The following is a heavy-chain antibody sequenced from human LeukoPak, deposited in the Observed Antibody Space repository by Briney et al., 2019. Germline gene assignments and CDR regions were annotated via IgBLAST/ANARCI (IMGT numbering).Heavy chain of an antibody. D-gene: IGHD3-9*01. CDR2: IYHRGTT. Sequence: PSETLSLTCTVSGYSISSGYFWGWVRQPPGKDLEWIASIYHRGTTHYNPSLKSRLSISLDGSKNQFSLKMSSVTAADTAVYYCARAPLRYFDWLPASLAPIDAFDIWGQGTMVTVSS. CDR1: GYSISSGYF. J-gene: IGHJ3*02. V-gene: IGHV4-38-2*02. CDR3: ARAPLRYFDWLPASLAPIDAFDI.